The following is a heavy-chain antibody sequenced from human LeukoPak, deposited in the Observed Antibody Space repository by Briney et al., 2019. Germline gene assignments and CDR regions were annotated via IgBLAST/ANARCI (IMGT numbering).Heavy chain of an antibody. J-gene: IGHJ4*02. CDR2: IRSKTHGGTT. CDR3: ATEGSSPKYFDF. D-gene: IGHD1-26*01. CDR1: GFTFSDVW. V-gene: IGHV3-15*01. Sequence: GSLRLSCAASGFTFSDVWMSWVRQAPGTGLEWIGRIRSKTHGGTTDYAAPVKGRFSISRDDSKNTLYLQMNSLETEDTAVYYCATEGSSPKYFDFWGQGTLVTVSS.